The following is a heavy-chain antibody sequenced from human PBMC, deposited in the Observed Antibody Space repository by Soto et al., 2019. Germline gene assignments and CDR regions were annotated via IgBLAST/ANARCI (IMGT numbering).Heavy chain of an antibody. Sequence: QVQLVQSGAEVKKPGSSVKVSCKASGGTFSSYAISWVRQAPGQGLEWMGGIIPISGTANYAQKFQGRVTITADESTSTAYMELSSLRSEDTAVYYCARERIAAAGTLPNHFDYWGQGTLVTVSS. CDR2: IIPISGTA. J-gene: IGHJ4*02. CDR1: GGTFSSYA. D-gene: IGHD6-13*01. CDR3: ARERIAAAGTLPNHFDY. V-gene: IGHV1-69*12.